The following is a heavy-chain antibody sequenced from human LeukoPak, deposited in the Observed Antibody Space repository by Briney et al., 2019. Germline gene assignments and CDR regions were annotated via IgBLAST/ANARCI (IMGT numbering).Heavy chain of an antibody. J-gene: IGHJ4*02. CDR1: GDSVSSNSAP. D-gene: IGHD3-16*01. Sequence: SQSLSLTCAISGDSVSSNSAPWCWIRQSPSRGLEWLGRTYYRSEWHNDYAVSVQSRITINPDTSKNQFSLQLNSVTPEDTAVYYCARDQGALNSWGQGTLVTVSS. V-gene: IGHV6-1*01. CDR3: ARDQGALNS. CDR2: TYYRSEWHN.